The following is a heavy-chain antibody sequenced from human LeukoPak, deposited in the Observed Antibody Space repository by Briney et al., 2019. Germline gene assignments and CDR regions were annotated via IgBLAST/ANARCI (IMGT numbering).Heavy chain of an antibody. CDR2: ISSSGSTI. Sequence: GGSLRLSCAASGFTFRNLGMNWVRQAPGKGLEWVSYISSSGSTIYYADSVKGRFTISRDNAKNSLYLQMNSLRAEDTAVYYCAELGITMIGGIWGKGTTVTISS. CDR3: AELGITMIGGI. D-gene: IGHD3-10*02. CDR1: GFTFRNLG. V-gene: IGHV3-48*04. J-gene: IGHJ6*04.